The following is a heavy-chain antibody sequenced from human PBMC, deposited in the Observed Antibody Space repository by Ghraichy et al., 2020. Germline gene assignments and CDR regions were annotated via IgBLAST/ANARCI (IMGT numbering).Heavy chain of an antibody. CDR2: IYYTGST. CDR3: ASLRSGSGSYYLL. D-gene: IGHD1-26*01. J-gene: IGHJ4*02. V-gene: IGHV4-59*01. CDR1: GGSINSYF. Sequence: LSLTCTVSGGSINSYFWNWIRQPPGKGLEWIGDIYYTGSTDYNPSLKSRVTMSIDTSKNLFSLKLISVTAADTAVYYCASLRSGSGSYYLLWGQGTLVTVSS.